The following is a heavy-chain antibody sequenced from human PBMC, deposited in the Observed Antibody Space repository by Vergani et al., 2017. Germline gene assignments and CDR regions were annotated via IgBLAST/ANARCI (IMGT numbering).Heavy chain of an antibody. D-gene: IGHD3-22*01. CDR3: ARLRTYYYDSSGPGNWYFDL. Sequence: EVQLVQSGAEVKKPGESLRISCKGSGYSFTSYWISWVRQMPGKGLEWMGRIDPSDSYTNYSPSFQGHVTISADNSISTAYLQWSSLKASDTAMYYCARLRTYYYDSSGPGNWYFDLWGRGTLVTVSS. CDR1: GYSFTSYW. CDR2: IDPSDSYT. V-gene: IGHV5-10-1*01. J-gene: IGHJ2*01.